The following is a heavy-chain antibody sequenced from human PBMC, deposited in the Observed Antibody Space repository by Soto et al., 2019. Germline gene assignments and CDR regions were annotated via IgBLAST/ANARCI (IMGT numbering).Heavy chain of an antibody. Sequence: QVQLVESGGGVVQPGRSLRLSCAASGFTFSSYGMHWVRQAPGKGLEWVAVISYDGSNKYYADSVKGRFTISRDNSKNTLYLQMNSLRAEDTAVYYWADWNPGGVGSWGQGTLVTVSS. CDR3: ADWNPGGVGS. J-gene: IGHJ5*02. D-gene: IGHD1-1*01. CDR1: GFTFSSYG. V-gene: IGHV3-30*03. CDR2: ISYDGSNK.